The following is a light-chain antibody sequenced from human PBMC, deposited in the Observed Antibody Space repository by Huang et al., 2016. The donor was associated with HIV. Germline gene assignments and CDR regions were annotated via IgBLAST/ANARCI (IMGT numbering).Light chain of an antibody. CDR1: QSISTY. J-gene: IGKJ4*01. V-gene: IGKV1-39*01. CDR2: AAS. Sequence: DIQMTQSPSSLSASVGARVTITCRASQSISTYLNWFQQKPWKAPKHLIYAASLLQSGVPSRFSGSGSGTDFTLTISSLQPEDFASYYCQQSYNIPVTFGGGTKVEVK. CDR3: QQSYNIPVT.